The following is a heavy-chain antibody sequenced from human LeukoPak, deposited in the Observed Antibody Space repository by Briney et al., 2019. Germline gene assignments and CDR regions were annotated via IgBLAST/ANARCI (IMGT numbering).Heavy chain of an antibody. CDR3: ARDLGQYYDTSDNWFDP. V-gene: IGHV3-21*01. D-gene: IGHD3-22*01. CDR2: ITSSSSYT. CDR1: GITFSNYN. Sequence: GGSLRLSCAAPGITFSNYNMNWVRQAPGKGLEWISAITSSSSYTFYADSVKGRFTISRDNAKNTLNLQMNSLRAEDTAVYYCARDLGQYYDTSDNWFDPWGQGTLVTVSS. J-gene: IGHJ5*02.